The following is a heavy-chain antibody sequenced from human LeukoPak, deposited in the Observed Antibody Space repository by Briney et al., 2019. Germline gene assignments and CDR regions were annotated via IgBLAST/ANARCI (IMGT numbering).Heavy chain of an antibody. J-gene: IGHJ3*02. CDR1: GYTFTGYY. D-gene: IGHD1-1*01. Sequence: ASVKVSCKASGYTFTGYYMHWVRQAPGQGLEWMGWINPNRGGTNYAQKFQGWVTMTRDTSISTAYMELSRLRSDDTAVYYCARDKRSGAPPRYAFDIWGQGTMVTVSS. V-gene: IGHV1-2*04. CDR2: INPNRGGT. CDR3: ARDKRSGAPPRYAFDI.